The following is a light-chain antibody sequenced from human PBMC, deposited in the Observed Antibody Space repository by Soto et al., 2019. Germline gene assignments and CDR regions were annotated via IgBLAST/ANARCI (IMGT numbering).Light chain of an antibody. CDR3: QQRSNWPIP. Sequence: EIVLTQSPATLSLFLGERATLSCRASQSVGSSLAWYQQKPGQAPRLLIYDASNRATGIPARFSGTGSGTDFTLTVSSLQPKDFAVYYCQQRSNWPIPFGQGTRLEIK. V-gene: IGKV3-11*01. J-gene: IGKJ5*01. CDR2: DAS. CDR1: QSVGSS.